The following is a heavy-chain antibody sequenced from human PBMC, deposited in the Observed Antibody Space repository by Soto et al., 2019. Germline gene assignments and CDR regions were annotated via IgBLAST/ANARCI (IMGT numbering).Heavy chain of an antibody. CDR2: IKQDGSEK. V-gene: IGHV3-7*01. J-gene: IGHJ4*02. D-gene: IGHD4-4*01. CDR3: ARAYSNYFDY. Sequence: GGSLRLSCAASGFTFSSYWMSWVRQAPGKGLEWVANIKQDGSEKYYVDSVTGPFNISRDNAKNSLYLQMNRLRAEDTAVYYCARAYSNYFDYWGQGTLVTVSS. CDR1: GFTFSSYW.